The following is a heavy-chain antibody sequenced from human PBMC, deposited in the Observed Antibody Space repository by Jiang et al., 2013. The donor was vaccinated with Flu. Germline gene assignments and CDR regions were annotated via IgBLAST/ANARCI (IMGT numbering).Heavy chain of an antibody. CDR2: IYTSGST. CDR1: GGSISSYY. CDR3: ARGDGGPDDS. D-gene: IGHD3-16*01. V-gene: IGHV4-4*07. J-gene: IGHJ4*02. Sequence: GSGLVKPSETLSLTCGVSGGSISSYYWSWIRQPAGKGLEWIGRIYTSGSTDYNPSLKSRVTMSIDTSNNQLSLKLSSVTAADTAVYYCARGDGGPDDSWGQGTLVTVSS.